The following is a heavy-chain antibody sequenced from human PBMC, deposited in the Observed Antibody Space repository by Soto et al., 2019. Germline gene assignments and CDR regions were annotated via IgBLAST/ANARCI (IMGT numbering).Heavy chain of an antibody. D-gene: IGHD2-8*01. CDR1: GFTFSSYD. J-gene: IGHJ6*02. Sequence: GGSLRLSCAASGFTFSSYDMHWVRQATGKGLEWVSAIGTAGDTYYPGSVKGRFTISRENAKSSLYLQMNSLRAGDTAVYYCARDSPNGGMDVWGQGTTVTVS. CDR2: IGTAGDT. CDR3: ARDSPNGGMDV. V-gene: IGHV3-13*01.